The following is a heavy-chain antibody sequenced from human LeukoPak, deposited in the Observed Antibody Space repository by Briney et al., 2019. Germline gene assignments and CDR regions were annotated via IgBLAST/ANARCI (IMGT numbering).Heavy chain of an antibody. V-gene: IGHV4-59*08. CDR3: ASLRTIFSPDHAFDI. Sequence: PSETLSLTCTVSGGSISSYYWSWIRQPPGKGLEWIGYINYSGSTNYNPSLKSRVTISVDTSKNQFSLKLSSVTAADTAVYYCASLRTIFSPDHAFDIWGQGTMVTVSS. CDR1: GGSISSYY. CDR2: INYSGST. J-gene: IGHJ3*02. D-gene: IGHD3-9*01.